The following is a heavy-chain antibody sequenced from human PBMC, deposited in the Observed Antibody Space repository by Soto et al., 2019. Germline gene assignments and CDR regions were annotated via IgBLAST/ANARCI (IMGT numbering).Heavy chain of an antibody. D-gene: IGHD6-19*01. J-gene: IGHJ5*02. CDR2: INSDGSST. V-gene: IGHV3-74*01. CDR3: ASVRGWHNNWFDP. CDR1: GFTFSSYW. Sequence: GGSLRLSCAASGFTFSSYWMHWVRQAPGKGLVWVSRINSDGSSTSYADSVKGRFTISRDNAKNTLYLQMNSLRAEDTAVYYCASVRGWHNNWFDPWGQGTLVTVSS.